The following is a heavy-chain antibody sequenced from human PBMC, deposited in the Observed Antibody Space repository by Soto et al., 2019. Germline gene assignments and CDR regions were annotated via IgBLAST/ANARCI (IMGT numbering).Heavy chain of an antibody. Sequence: PGGSLRLSCAASGFTFSGSAMHWVRQASGKGLEWVGRIRSKANSYATAYAASVKGRFTISRDDSKNTAYLQMNSLKTEDTAVYYCTRQIGRRFLEWLSHYVAGMDVWGQGTTVTVSS. V-gene: IGHV3-73*01. CDR1: GFTFSGSA. J-gene: IGHJ6*02. CDR3: TRQIGRRFLEWLSHYVAGMDV. D-gene: IGHD3-3*01. CDR2: IRSKANSYAT.